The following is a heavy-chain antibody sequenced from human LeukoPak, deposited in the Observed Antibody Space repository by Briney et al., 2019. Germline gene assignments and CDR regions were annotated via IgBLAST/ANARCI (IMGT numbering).Heavy chain of an antibody. D-gene: IGHD1-1*01. Sequence: GGSLRLSCAASGLTFSSYDMHWIRQAPGKGLEWVSSIGATGDTYYAGSARGRFTISRENAKKSVYLQMSSLSAEDTAVYFCVLGAYWNDDKNAFHIWGPGTMVTVSS. V-gene: IGHV3-13*01. CDR2: IGATGDT. CDR3: VLGAYWNDDKNAFHI. J-gene: IGHJ3*02. CDR1: GLTFSSYD.